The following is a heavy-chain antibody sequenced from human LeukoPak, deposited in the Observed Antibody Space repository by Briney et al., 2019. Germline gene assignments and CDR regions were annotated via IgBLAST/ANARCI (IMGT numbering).Heavy chain of an antibody. CDR3: ARFRFGGVIVKTYYFDY. Sequence: PSETLSLTCTVSGYSITSGYYWTWIRQPPGKGLEWIGNIYHSGSTYNNPSLKSRVTISVDTSKNQFSLKLSSVTAADTAVYYCARFRFGGVIVKTYYFDYWGQGTLVTVSS. V-gene: IGHV4-38-2*02. D-gene: IGHD3-16*02. CDR2: IYHSGST. J-gene: IGHJ4*02. CDR1: GYSITSGYY.